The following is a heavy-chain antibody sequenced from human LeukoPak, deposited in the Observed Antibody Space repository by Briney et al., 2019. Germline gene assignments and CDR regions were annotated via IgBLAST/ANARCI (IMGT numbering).Heavy chain of an antibody. CDR1: GFTFSSYA. J-gene: IGHJ3*02. CDR2: INAGNGNT. CDR3: ARVASSAFDI. V-gene: IGHV1-3*01. Sequence: GGSLRLSCAASGFTFSSYAMHWVRQAPGQRLEWMGWINAGNGNTKYSQKFQGRVTITRDTSASTAYMELSSLRSEDTAVYYCARVASSAFDIWGQGTMVTVSS.